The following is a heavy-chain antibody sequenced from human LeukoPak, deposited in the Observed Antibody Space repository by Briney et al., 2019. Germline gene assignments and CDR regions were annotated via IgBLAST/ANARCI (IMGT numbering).Heavy chain of an antibody. CDR1: GDSINSRSYY. Sequence: KPSETLSLTCTVSGDSINSRSYYWDWIRQPPGKGLEWIGNLYYGGNTHYNPSLKSRVTISADTSNNQLSLNLSSVTATDTAVYYCASFDNNCGGDCYWGWDAFDIWGQGTMVTVSS. V-gene: IGHV4-39*01. D-gene: IGHD2-21*02. CDR2: LYYGGNT. CDR3: ASFDNNCGGDCYWGWDAFDI. J-gene: IGHJ3*02.